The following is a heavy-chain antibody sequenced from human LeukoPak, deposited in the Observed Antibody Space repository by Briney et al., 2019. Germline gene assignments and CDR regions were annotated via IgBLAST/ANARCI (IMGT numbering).Heavy chain of an antibody. CDR1: GFTFSSYA. V-gene: IGHV3-23*03. CDR3: AREGGLTEGGFDY. D-gene: IGHD1-14*01. J-gene: IGHJ4*02. CDR2: IYTGSLS. Sequence: PGGSLRLSCAASGFTFSSYAMSWVRQAPGKGLEWVSVIYTGSLSYYTDSVKGRFTISRDKSNNTLYLQMNSLRDEDTVVYYCAREGGLTEGGFDYWGQGTLVTVS.